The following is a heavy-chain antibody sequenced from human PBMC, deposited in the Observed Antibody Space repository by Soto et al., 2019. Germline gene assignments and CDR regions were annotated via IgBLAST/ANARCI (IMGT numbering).Heavy chain of an antibody. CDR3: ARNFDIAATGTAFDS. CDR2: ICTRGNI. J-gene: IGHJ4*02. CDR1: GGSISSYY. V-gene: IGHV4-4*07. D-gene: IGHD6-13*01. Sequence: ASETLSLTCTVSGGSISSYYWSWIRQPAGKGLEWIGRICTRGNINYNPSLKSRVTMSVDTDRNSFSLRLDSVTAADTAVYYCARNFDIAATGTAFDSWGRGVLVTVSS.